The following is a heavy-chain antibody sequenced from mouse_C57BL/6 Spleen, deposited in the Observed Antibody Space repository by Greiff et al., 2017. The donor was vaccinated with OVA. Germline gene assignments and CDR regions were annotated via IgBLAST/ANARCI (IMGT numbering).Heavy chain of an antibody. V-gene: IGHV1-26*01. CDR2: INPNNGGT. D-gene: IGHD1-1*01. CDR3: AAVDYFDY. CDR1: GYTFTDYY. Sequence: EVQLQQSGPELVKPGASVKISCKASGYTFTDYYMNWVKQSHGKSLEWIGDINPNNGGTSYNQKFKGKATLTVDKSSSTAYMELRSLTSEDSAVYYCAAVDYFDYWGQGTTLTVSS. J-gene: IGHJ2*01.